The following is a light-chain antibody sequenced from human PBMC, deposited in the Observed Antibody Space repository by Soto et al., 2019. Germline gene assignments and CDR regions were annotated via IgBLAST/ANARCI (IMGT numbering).Light chain of an antibody. CDR1: SSNIGYNT. CDR3: AAWDDSLTGAWV. Sequence: QSVLTQSPSASGTPGQRVTISCSGSSSNIGYNTVSWYQVLPGKAPKLLIYSNNQRPSGVPDRFSGSKSGTSASLAISGLLSEDEADYYCAAWDDSLTGAWVFGGGTKLTVL. CDR2: SNN. J-gene: IGLJ3*02. V-gene: IGLV1-44*01.